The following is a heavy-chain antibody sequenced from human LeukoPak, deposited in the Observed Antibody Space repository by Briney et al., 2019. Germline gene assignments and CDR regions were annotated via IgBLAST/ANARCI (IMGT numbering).Heavy chain of an antibody. CDR1: GGSISSGSYY. CDR3: ARVWGSGLSPLTIYDY. D-gene: IGHD6-19*01. Sequence: SETLSLTCTVSGGSISSGSYYWSWIRQPAGKGLEWIGRIYTSGSTNYNPSLKSRVTISVDTSKNQFSLKLSSVTAADTAVYYCARVWGSGLSPLTIYDYWGQGTLVTVSS. V-gene: IGHV4-61*02. J-gene: IGHJ4*02. CDR2: IYTSGST.